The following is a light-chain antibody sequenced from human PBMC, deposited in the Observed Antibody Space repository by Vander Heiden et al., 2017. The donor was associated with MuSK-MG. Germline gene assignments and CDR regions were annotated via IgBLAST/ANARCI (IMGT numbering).Light chain of an antibody. CDR1: QSVSSN. V-gene: IGKV3-15*01. CDR3: QQYNNWPTYT. Sequence: DIVMTQSPATLSVSPGERATLSCRASQSVSSNLAWYQQRPGQAPRLLIYGASTRATVNPARFSGSGYGTEFILTISSRQSEDFAVYYCQQYNNWPTYTFGQGTKLEIK. CDR2: GAS. J-gene: IGKJ2*01.